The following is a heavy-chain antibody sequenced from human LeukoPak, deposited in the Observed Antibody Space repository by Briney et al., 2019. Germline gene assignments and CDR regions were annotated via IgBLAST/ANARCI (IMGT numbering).Heavy chain of an antibody. D-gene: IGHD1-26*01. CDR3: ARPSLNSGSYFDY. J-gene: IGHJ4*02. CDR2: INQDGSEK. Sequence: SSSSYYWGWIRQAPGKGLEWVANINQDGSEKYYMDSVKGRFTVSRDNAKNSLYLQMNSLRAEDTAVYYCARPSLNSGSYFDYWGQGTLVTVSS. V-gene: IGHV3-7*01. CDR1: SSSSYY.